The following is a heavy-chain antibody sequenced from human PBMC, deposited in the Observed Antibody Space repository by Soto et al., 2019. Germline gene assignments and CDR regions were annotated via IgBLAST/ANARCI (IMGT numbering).Heavy chain of an antibody. Sequence: PGGSLRLSCAASGFPFSSYAMSWVRQAPGKGLEWVSAISGSGGSTYYADSVKGRFTISRDNSKNTLYLQMNSLRAEDTAVYYCAKDAPFIVVVVAAAFDIWGQGTMVTVSS. CDR3: AKDAPFIVVVVAAAFDI. CDR2: ISGSGGST. V-gene: IGHV3-23*01. CDR1: GFPFSSYA. D-gene: IGHD2-15*01. J-gene: IGHJ3*02.